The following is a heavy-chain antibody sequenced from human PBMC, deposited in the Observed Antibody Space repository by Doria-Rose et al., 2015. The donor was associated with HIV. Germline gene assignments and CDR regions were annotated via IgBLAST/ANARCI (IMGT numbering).Heavy chain of an antibody. CDR2: TYYTGTS. CDR1: GASVSSRGYY. V-gene: IGHV4-31*03. D-gene: IGHD3-3*01. Sequence: VQLQESGPGLVKPSETLSLTCSVSGASVSSRGYYWNWIRQVPGKGLESLGYTYYTGTSDYSPSLKSRLNMAVDTFKNQFSLKLSFVTVEDTAVYYCARMGSYRELDYWGKGALVIVSA. CDR3: ARMGSYRELDY. J-gene: IGHJ4*02.